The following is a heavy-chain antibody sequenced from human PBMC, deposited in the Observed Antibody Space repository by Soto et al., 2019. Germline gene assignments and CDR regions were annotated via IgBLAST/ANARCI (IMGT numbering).Heavy chain of an antibody. D-gene: IGHD6-19*01. CDR1: GASISRYY. CDR3: ARQSSGWYNWFDP. CDR2: IYYSGSI. Sequence: SETLSLTCTVSGASISRYYWSWIRQSPGKGLEWIGSIYYSGSIYYNPSLKSRVTISVDTSKNQFSLKLSSVTAAETAVYYCARQSSGWYNWFDPWGQGTLVTVSS. J-gene: IGHJ5*02. V-gene: IGHV4-59*05.